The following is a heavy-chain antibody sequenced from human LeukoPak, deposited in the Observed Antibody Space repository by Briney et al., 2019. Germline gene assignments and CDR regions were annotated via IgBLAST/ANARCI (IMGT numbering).Heavy chain of an antibody. J-gene: IGHJ5*02. CDR1: GYTFTGYY. Sequence: ASVKVSCKASGYTFTGYYMHWVRQATGQGLEWMGWMNPNSGNTGYAQKFQGRVTMTRNTSISTAYMELSSLRSEDTAVYYCAGGEGWFDPWGQGTLVTVSS. CDR3: AGGEGWFDP. V-gene: IGHV1-8*02. CDR2: MNPNSGNT.